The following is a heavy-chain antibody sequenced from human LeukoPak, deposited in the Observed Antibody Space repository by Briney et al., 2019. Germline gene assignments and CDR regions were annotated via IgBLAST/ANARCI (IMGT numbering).Heavy chain of an antibody. CDR2: IYYSGNT. J-gene: IGHJ4*02. CDR3: ARHSYSTFDY. D-gene: IGHD2/OR15-2a*01. Sequence: ASETLSLTCTVSGDSINTKSYYWGWIRQPPGKGLEWIGSIYYSGNTYYNPSLKSRVTLSIDTSKNQFSLRLSSVTAADTAVYYCARHSYSTFDYWGQGTLVTVSS. CDR1: GDSINTKSYY. V-gene: IGHV4-39*01.